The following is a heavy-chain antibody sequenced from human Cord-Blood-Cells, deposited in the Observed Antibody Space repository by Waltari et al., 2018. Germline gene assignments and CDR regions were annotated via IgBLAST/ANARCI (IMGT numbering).Heavy chain of an antibody. V-gene: IGHV3-9*03. CDR2: ISWNSGSI. J-gene: IGHJ4*02. CDR3: AKSDCSSTSCYLFDY. Sequence: EVQLVESGGGLVQPGRSLRLSCAASGFTFDDYAMHWVRHAPGKGLAWVSGISWNSGSIGYADSVKGRFTISRDNAKNSLYLQMNSLRAEDMALYYCAKSDCSSTSCYLFDYWGQGTLVTVSS. CDR1: GFTFDDYA. D-gene: IGHD2-2*01.